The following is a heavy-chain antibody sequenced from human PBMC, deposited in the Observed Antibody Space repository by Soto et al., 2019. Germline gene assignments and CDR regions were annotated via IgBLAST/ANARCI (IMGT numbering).Heavy chain of an antibody. Sequence: PGGSLRLSCAASVFTVSNAWMRWVRQAPGKGLEWVGRIKSKTDGGTTDYAAPVKGRFTISRDDSKNTLYLQMNSLKTEDTAVYYCTTEVDYYDSSGYYRYYFDYWGQGTMVTVSS. D-gene: IGHD3-22*01. CDR1: VFTVSNAW. CDR2: IKSKTDGGTT. V-gene: IGHV3-15*01. CDR3: TTEVDYYDSSGYYRYYFDY. J-gene: IGHJ4*02.